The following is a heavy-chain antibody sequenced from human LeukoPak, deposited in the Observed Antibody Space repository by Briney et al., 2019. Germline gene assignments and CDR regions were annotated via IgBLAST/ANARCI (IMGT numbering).Heavy chain of an antibody. V-gene: IGHV1-69*06. J-gene: IGHJ5*02. CDR1: GGTFSSYA. CDR2: IIPIFGTA. Sequence: GSSVKVSCKASGGTFSSYAISWVRQAPGQGLEWMGGIIPIFGTANYAQKFQGRVTITADKSTSTAYMELSSLRSEDTAVYYCARVGYSSSWYYWFDPWGQGTLVTVSS. D-gene: IGHD6-13*01. CDR3: ARVGYSSSWYYWFDP.